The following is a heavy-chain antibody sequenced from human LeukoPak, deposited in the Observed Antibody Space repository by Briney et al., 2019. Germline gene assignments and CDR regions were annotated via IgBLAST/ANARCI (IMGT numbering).Heavy chain of an antibody. V-gene: IGHV3-53*01. CDR3: ARDSSITIFGVVTPGDYYMDV. CDR1: GFTVSSNY. CDR2: IYSGGST. J-gene: IGHJ6*03. Sequence: GGSLRLSCAASGFTVSSNYMSWVRQARGKGLEWVSVIYSGGSTYYADSVKGRFTISRDNSKNTLYLQMNSLRAEDTAVYYCARDSSITIFGVVTPGDYYMDVWGKGTTVTVSS. D-gene: IGHD3-3*01.